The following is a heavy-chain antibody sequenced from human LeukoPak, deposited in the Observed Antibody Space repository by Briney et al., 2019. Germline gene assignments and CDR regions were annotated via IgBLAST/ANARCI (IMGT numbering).Heavy chain of an antibody. CDR1: GGTFTNYG. D-gene: IGHD3-22*01. Sequence: SVTVSFTSSGGTFTNYGISWERQAPGQGLEWMGRIIPSLGVPSYGQKFRGRVSITADKSTTTAYMELSGLRSEDTAVYYCARTYYYDSSGYRNAVDMWGQGTMVTVSS. J-gene: IGHJ3*02. V-gene: IGHV1-69*04. CDR3: ARTYYYDSSGYRNAVDM. CDR2: IIPSLGVP.